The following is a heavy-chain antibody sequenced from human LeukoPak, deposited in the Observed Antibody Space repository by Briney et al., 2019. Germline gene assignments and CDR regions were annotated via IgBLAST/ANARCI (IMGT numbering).Heavy chain of an antibody. J-gene: IGHJ6*03. CDR2: IIPIFGTA. Sequence: ASVKVSCKASGGTFSSYAISWVRQAPGQGLEWMGGIIPIFGTANYAQKFQGRVTITADESTSTAYMELSSLRSEDTAVYYCARVIRGYSYGSHYYYYYYMDVWGKGTTVTISS. CDR3: ARVIRGYSYGSHYYYYYYMDV. D-gene: IGHD5-18*01. CDR1: GGTFSSYA. V-gene: IGHV1-69*13.